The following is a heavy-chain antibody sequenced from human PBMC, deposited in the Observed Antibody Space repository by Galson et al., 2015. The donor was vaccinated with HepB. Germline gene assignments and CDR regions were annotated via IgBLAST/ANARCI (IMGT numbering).Heavy chain of an antibody. CDR2: FDPKDGET. CDR1: GYTLIELS. CDR3: ATALREWLLYRPRLWYFDL. D-gene: IGHD3-3*01. V-gene: IGHV1-24*01. J-gene: IGHJ2*01. Sequence: SVKVSCKVSGYTLIELSIHWVRQAAGKGPGWMGGFDPKDGETIYAQKFQGRVTMTEDTSTDTAYMELSSLRSEDTAVYYCATALREWLLYRPRLWYFDLWGRGTLVTVSS.